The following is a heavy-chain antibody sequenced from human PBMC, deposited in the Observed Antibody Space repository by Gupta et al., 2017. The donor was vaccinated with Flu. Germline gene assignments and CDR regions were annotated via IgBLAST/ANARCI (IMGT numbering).Heavy chain of an antibody. Sequence: PGKGLEWIGSISYTGVPYYNPSLKSRVTISVDMSKNQFSLRLNSVTAADTALYSCARHVDYDYWSGNYGWFNPWGQGSLVTVSS. D-gene: IGHD3-3*01. CDR2: ISYTGVP. CDR3: ARHVDYDYWSGNYGWFNP. V-gene: IGHV4-39*01. J-gene: IGHJ5*02.